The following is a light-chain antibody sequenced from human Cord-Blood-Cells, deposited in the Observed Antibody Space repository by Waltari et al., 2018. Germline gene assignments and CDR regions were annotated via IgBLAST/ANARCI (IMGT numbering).Light chain of an antibody. J-gene: IGLJ3*02. CDR2: DVS. V-gene: IGLV2-14*01. Sequence: SALTQPPSVSGSPGQSITLSCPGTSSDVGGYTHVSWYQQHPGKAPKLMIYDVSKRPSGVSNRFSGSKSGNTASLTISGLQAEDEADYYCSSYTSSSTWVFGGGTKLTVL. CDR3: SSYTSSSTWV. CDR1: SSDVGGYTH.